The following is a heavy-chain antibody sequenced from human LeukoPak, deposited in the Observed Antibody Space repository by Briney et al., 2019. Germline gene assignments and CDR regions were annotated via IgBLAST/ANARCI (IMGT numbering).Heavy chain of an antibody. CDR2: ISWNSGSI. Sequence: GGSLRLSCAASGFTFDDYAMHWVRQAPGKGLEWVSGISWNSGSIGYADSVKGRFTISRDNAKNSLYLQVNSLRAEDTALYYCAKSRDCSSTSCFDEAFDYWGQGTLVTVSS. CDR3: AKSRDCSSTSCFDEAFDY. CDR1: GFTFDDYA. J-gene: IGHJ4*02. D-gene: IGHD2-2*01. V-gene: IGHV3-9*01.